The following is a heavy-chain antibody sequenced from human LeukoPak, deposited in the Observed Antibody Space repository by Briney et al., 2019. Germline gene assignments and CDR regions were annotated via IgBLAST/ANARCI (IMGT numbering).Heavy chain of an antibody. V-gene: IGHV3-7*01. CDR3: ARKVGDY. J-gene: IGHJ4*02. CDR2: INQDASVS. CDR1: GFTFSDYW. Sequence: GGSLRLSCAASGFTFSDYWMSWVRQAPGQGLEWVANINQDASVSHYIDSVKGRFTISRDNAKNSLFLQMNRLRAEDTALYYCARKVGDYWGQGTLVSVSS. D-gene: IGHD3-16*01.